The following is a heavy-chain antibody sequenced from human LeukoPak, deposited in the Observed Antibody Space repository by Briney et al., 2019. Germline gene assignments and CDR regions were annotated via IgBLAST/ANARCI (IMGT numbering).Heavy chain of an antibody. D-gene: IGHD5-12*01. V-gene: IGHV3-48*01. Sequence: PGGSLRFSCAASGFTFSPYSMNWVRQAPGKGLEWVSHISSSSSTIYYADSVKGRFTISRDNAKHSLYLQMNSLRAEDTAVYYCARDLSGFDYAFDIWGQGTMVTVSS. J-gene: IGHJ3*02. CDR1: GFTFSPYS. CDR2: ISSSSSTI. CDR3: ARDLSGFDYAFDI.